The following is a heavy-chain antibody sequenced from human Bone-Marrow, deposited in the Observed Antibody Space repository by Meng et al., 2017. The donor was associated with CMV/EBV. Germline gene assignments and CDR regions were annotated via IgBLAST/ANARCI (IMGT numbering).Heavy chain of an antibody. CDR3: ARDLHYGSGSPTDP. D-gene: IGHD3-10*01. J-gene: IGHJ5*02. CDR2: IAYDGSNK. Sequence: VPLVVPGGGVVQPGRSLRLPCAASGFTFGSYAMQWVRQAPGKGLEWLAVIAYDGSNKYYADSVKGRFTISRDNSKNTLYLQLNSLRAEDTAVYYCARDLHYGSGSPTDPWGQGTLVTVSS. V-gene: IGHV3-30-3*01. CDR1: GFTFGSYA.